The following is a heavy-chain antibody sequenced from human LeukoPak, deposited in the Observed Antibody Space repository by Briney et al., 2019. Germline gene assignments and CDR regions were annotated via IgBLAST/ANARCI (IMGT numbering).Heavy chain of an antibody. CDR1: GFTFSNYA. J-gene: IGHJ4*01. V-gene: IGHV3-23*01. Sequence: GGSLRLSCAASGFTFSNYAMSWVRQAPGKGLEWVSTISTSGSNTYYADSVKGRFTISRDNSKSTLYLQMNSLRADDTAVYYCAKLPYGSVDYWGQGTLVTVSS. CDR3: AKLPYGSVDY. D-gene: IGHD3-10*01. CDR2: ISTSGSNT.